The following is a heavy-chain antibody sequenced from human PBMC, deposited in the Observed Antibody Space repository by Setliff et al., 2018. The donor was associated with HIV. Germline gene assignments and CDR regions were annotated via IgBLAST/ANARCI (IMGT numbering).Heavy chain of an antibody. CDR3: ARVPRQLLKGAAAYFDY. CDR1: GGSVTSSTYY. D-gene: IGHD5-18*01. J-gene: IGHJ4*02. CDR2: IYSTGSGRT. Sequence: SETLSLTCTVSGGSVTSSTYYWGWIRQPPGKGLEWIGNIYSTGSGRTYYSPSLKSRVTVSVDTSKNQFSLRLSSVTAADTAVYYCARVPRQLLKGAAAYFDYWGQGTLVTVPQ. V-gene: IGHV4-39*07.